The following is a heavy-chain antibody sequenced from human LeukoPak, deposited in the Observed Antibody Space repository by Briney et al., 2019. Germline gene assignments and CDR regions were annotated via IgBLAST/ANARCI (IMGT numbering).Heavy chain of an antibody. V-gene: IGHV1-46*01. CDR3: ARGSPNWVGATSHFDY. CDR2: INPSGGST. Sequence: ASVKVSCKASRYTFTSYYMHWVRQAPGQGLEWMGIINPSGGSTSYAQKFQGRVTMTRDTSTSTVYMELSSLRSEDTAVYYCARGSPNWVGATSHFDYWGQGTLVTVSS. CDR1: RYTFTSYY. D-gene: IGHD1-26*01. J-gene: IGHJ4*02.